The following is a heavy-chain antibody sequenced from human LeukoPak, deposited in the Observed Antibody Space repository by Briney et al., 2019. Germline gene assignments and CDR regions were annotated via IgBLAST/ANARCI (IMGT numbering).Heavy chain of an antibody. D-gene: IGHD1-26*01. V-gene: IGHV4-39*01. CDR1: AASISSNNYY. Sequence: SETLSLTCTVSAASISSNNYYWGWVRQPPGKGLEWIGNIYSSGNTYYNASLKSRVTIYIDTSKNQFSLNLSSVTAADTAVYYCAKSGGSGLIDYWGQGTLVTVSS. J-gene: IGHJ4*02. CDR2: IYSSGNT. CDR3: AKSGGSGLIDY.